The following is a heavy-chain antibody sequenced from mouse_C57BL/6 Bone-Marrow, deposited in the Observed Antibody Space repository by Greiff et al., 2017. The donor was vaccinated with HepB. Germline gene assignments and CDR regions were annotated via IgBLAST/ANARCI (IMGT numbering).Heavy chain of an antibody. CDR1: GFTFSSYA. CDR2: ISDGGSYT. J-gene: IGHJ2*01. V-gene: IGHV5-4*03. Sequence: EVKVVESGGGLVKPGGSLKLSCAASGFTFSSYAMSWVRQTPEKRLEWVATISDGGSYTYYPDNVKGRFTISRDNAKNNLYLQMSHLKSEDTAMYYCARDYYGSRMGYWGQVTTLTVSS. D-gene: IGHD1-1*01. CDR3: ARDYYGSRMGY.